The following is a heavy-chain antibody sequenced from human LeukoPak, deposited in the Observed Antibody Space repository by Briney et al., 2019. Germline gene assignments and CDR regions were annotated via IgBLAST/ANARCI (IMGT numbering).Heavy chain of an antibody. CDR2: IIPILGIA. V-gene: IGHV1-69*04. D-gene: IGHD1-26*01. J-gene: IGHJ4*02. CDR1: GGTFSSYA. CDR3: ASLYRRSLDY. Sequence: SVKVSCKASGGTFSSYAISWVRQAPGQGLEWMGRIIPILGIANYAQKFQGRVTITADKSTSTAYMELSSLTSDDTAVYYSASLYRRSLDYWGQRTLVTLSS.